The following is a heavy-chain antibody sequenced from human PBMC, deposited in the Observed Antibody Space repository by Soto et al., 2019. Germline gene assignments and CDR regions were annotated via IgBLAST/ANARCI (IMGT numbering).Heavy chain of an antibody. J-gene: IGHJ4*02. CDR2: ISSSGSTI. V-gene: IGHV3-48*03. Sequence: PGGSLSLSCAASGFTFSSYEMNWVRQAPGKGLEWVSYISSSGSTIYYADSVKGRFTISRDNAKNSLYLQMNSLRAEDTAVYYCAGDGLGISVYWGQGTLVTVSS. D-gene: IGHD3-3*01. CDR1: GFTFSSYE. CDR3: AGDGLGISVY.